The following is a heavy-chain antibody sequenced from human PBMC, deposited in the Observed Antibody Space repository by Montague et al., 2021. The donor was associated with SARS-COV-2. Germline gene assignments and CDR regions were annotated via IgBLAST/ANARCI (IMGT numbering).Heavy chain of an antibody. V-gene: IGHV4-39*01. D-gene: IGHD3-22*01. CDR3: ARTPRRNSGGYSDTFDI. CDR2: IYYTGST. CDR1: GDSISSSSYY. J-gene: IGHJ3*02. Sequence: SETLSLTCTVSGDSISSSSYYWAWIRQPPGKGLEWIGSIYYTGSTYYNLSLKSRVTISVDTSKNQFSLKLSSVTAADTAVYYCARTPRRNSGGYSDTFDIWGQGTMVTVSS.